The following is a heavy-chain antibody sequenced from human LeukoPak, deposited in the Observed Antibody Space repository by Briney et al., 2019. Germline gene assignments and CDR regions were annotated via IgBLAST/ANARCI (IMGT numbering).Heavy chain of an antibody. CDR1: GFTFSSNW. CDR2: INSDGSST. V-gene: IGHV3-74*01. CDR3: ASAADGGNSRKFDY. Sequence: GGSLRLSCAASGFTFSSNWMHWVRQAPGTGLVWVSRINSDGSSTSYADSVKGRFTISRDNAKNTLYLQMNSLRAEDTAVYYCASAADGGNSRKFDYWGQGTLVTVSS. D-gene: IGHD4-23*01. J-gene: IGHJ4*02.